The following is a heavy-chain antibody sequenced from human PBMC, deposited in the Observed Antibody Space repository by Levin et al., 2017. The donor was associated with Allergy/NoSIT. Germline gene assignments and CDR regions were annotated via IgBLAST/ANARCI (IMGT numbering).Heavy chain of an antibody. D-gene: IGHD3-22*01. V-gene: IGHV2-5*01. CDR1: GFSLSTTGVG. Sequence: SGPTLVKPTQTLTLTCTFSGFSLSTTGVGVGWIRQPPGKALEWLAPIYWHDDKRYSLSLKSRVTITKDTSKNQVVLTMTYMDPVDTATYYCAHFDCYDGSAYHQHFDCWGQGTLVTVSS. J-gene: IGHJ4*02. CDR3: AHFDCYDGSAYHQHFDC. CDR2: IYWHDDK.